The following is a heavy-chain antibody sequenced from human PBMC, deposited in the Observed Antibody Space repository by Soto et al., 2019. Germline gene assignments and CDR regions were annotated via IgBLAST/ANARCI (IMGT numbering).Heavy chain of an antibody. V-gene: IGHV1-69*06. CDR3: ARRGRGRQQLVFGRNDYYYYYGMDV. Sequence: SVKVSCKASGGTFSSYAISWVRQAPGQGLEWMGGIIPIFCTANYAQKFQVRVTITADKSTSTAYMELSSRRSEDTAVYYCARRGRGRQQLVFGRNDYYYYYGMDVWGQGTTVTVSS. D-gene: IGHD6-13*01. J-gene: IGHJ6*02. CDR2: IIPIFCTA. CDR1: GGTFSSYA.